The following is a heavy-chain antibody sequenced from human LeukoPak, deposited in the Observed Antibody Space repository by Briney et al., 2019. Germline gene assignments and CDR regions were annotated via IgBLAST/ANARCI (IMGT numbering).Heavy chain of an antibody. Sequence: SETLSLTCSVSDGSINSGSFYWAWLRQPPGKGLEWIGSVYYSGSTYYNPSLKSRVTISVDRSKNQFSLKLSSVTAADTAVYYCASAGYYYDSSGYYPNGMDVWGQGTTVTVSS. V-gene: IGHV4-39*07. CDR1: DGSINSGSFY. D-gene: IGHD3-22*01. J-gene: IGHJ6*02. CDR3: ASAGYYYDSSGYYPNGMDV. CDR2: VYYSGST.